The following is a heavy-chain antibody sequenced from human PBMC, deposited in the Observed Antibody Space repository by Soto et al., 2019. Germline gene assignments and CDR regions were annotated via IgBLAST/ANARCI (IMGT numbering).Heavy chain of an antibody. CDR1: GYTFTSYY. J-gene: IGHJ4*02. Sequence: QVQLVQSGAEVKKPGASVKVSCKASGYTFTSYYMHWVRQAPGQGLEWMGIINPSGGSTSYAQKFQDRVTMTRDTSTSTACMERSSLRSEDTAVYYCARERGYCSGGSCSPLDSWGQGTLVTVSS. CDR3: ARERGYCSGGSCSPLDS. CDR2: INPSGGST. V-gene: IGHV1-46*01. D-gene: IGHD2-15*01.